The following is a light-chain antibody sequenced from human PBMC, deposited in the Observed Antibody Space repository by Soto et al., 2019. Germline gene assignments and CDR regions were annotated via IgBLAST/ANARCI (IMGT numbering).Light chain of an antibody. CDR3: QQYDNLPLT. CDR2: DES. CDR1: QDTSNY. J-gene: IGKJ4*01. Sequence: DIQMTQSPSSLSASVGDRVTITCQARQDTSNYLNWYQQKQGKDPKLLIYDESNLETGVPSRFSGSGSGTDFTFTISSLQPEDIATYYCQQYDNLPLTVGGGTKVEIK. V-gene: IGKV1-33*01.